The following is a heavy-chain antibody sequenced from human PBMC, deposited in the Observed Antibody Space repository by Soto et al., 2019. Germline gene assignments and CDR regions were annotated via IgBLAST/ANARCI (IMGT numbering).Heavy chain of an antibody. CDR2: ISSSGTTI. Sequence: GGSLRLSCAASGFSFSDYYMNWVRQAPGKGLEWISYISSSGTTISYADSVKGRFTISRDNAKNSLYLQMNSLRAEDTAVYYCARDPYCSSNTCYGNWFDPWGQGTLVTVSS. CDR3: ARDPYCSSNTCYGNWFDP. D-gene: IGHD2-2*01. V-gene: IGHV3-11*01. J-gene: IGHJ5*02. CDR1: GFSFSDYY.